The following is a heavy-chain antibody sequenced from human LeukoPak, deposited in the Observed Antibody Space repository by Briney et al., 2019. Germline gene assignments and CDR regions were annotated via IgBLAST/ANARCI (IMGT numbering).Heavy chain of an antibody. D-gene: IGHD4-17*01. Sequence: ASAKVSCKASGGTFSSYAINWVRQATGQGLEWMGWMNPNSGNTGYAQKFQGRVTMTRNTSISTAYMELSSLRSEDTAVYYCARALRYGDYDGLVDYWGQGTLVTVSS. V-gene: IGHV1-8*02. J-gene: IGHJ4*02. CDR1: GGTFSSYA. CDR2: MNPNSGNT. CDR3: ARALRYGDYDGLVDY.